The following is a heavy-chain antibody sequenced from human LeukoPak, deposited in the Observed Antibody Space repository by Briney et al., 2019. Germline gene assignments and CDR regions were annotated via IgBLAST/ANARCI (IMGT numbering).Heavy chain of an antibody. CDR1: GFSFRTCA. V-gene: IGHV3-23*01. D-gene: IGHD1-14*01. CDR2: ISDSGDRT. J-gene: IGHJ6*02. CDR3: AKYLTAKGPPYALEV. Sequence: GGSLRLSCAASGFSFRTCAMQWVRQAPGKGLEWVSGISDSGDRTFYAHSVRGRFTISRDNSKNTLYLQMNSLRAEDTAMYFCAKYLTAKGPPYALEVWGQGTTVTVSS.